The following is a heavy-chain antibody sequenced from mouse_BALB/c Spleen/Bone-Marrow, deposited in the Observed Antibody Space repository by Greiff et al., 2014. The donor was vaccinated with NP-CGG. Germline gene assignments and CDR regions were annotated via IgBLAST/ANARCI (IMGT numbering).Heavy chain of an antibody. D-gene: IGHD1-1*01. Sequence: QVHVKQSGAELVMPGASVKMSCKASGYTFTDYWMHWVKQRPGQGLEWIGAIDTSDSYTGYNQKFKGKATLTVDESSSTAYMQLSSLTSEDSAVYYCARDYYGRGWYFDVWGAGTTVTVSS. J-gene: IGHJ1*01. V-gene: IGHV1-69*01. CDR1: GYTFTDYW. CDR3: ARDYYGRGWYFDV. CDR2: IDTSDSYT.